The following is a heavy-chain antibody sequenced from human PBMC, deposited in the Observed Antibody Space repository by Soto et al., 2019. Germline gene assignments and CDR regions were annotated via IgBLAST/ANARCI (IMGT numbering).Heavy chain of an antibody. CDR3: ATSDRGSSAGLGAFDI. CDR2: IYYSGST. D-gene: IGHD6-6*01. CDR1: GGSISSSSYY. V-gene: IGHV4-39*01. Sequence: QLQLQESGPGLVKPSETLSLTCTVSGGSISSSSYYWGWIRQPPGKGLEWIGSIYYSGSTYYNPSLKSRVTISVDTSNNQFSLKLSSVTAADTAVYYCATSDRGSSAGLGAFDIWGQGTMVTVSS. J-gene: IGHJ3*02.